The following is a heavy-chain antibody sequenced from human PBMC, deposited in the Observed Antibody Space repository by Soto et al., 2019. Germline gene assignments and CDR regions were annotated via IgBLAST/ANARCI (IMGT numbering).Heavy chain of an antibody. CDR2: IYYSGST. Sequence: SETLSLTCTVSGGSISSGGYYWSWIRQHPGKGLEWIGYIYYSGSTYYNPSLKSRVTISVDTSKNQFSLKLSSVTAADTAVYYCATLAAAGTDYYYYGMDVWGQGTTVTVSS. V-gene: IGHV4-31*02. D-gene: IGHD6-13*01. CDR3: ATLAAAGTDYYYYGMDV. J-gene: IGHJ6*02. CDR1: GGSISSGGYY.